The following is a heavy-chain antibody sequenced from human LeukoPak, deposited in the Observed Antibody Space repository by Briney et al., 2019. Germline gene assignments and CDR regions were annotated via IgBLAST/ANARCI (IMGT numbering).Heavy chain of an antibody. CDR3: AKDARDIVVVPAAMLFDY. V-gene: IGHV3-23*01. CDR2: ISGSGGST. D-gene: IGHD2-2*01. Sequence: PRGSLTLSCAASGFTLSSYAMSWVRQAAGKGLEWVSAISGSGGSTYYADSVKGRFTISRDNSTNTLYLQMNSLRAEDTAVYYCAKDARDIVVVPAAMLFDYWGQGTLVTVSS. J-gene: IGHJ4*02. CDR1: GFTLSSYA.